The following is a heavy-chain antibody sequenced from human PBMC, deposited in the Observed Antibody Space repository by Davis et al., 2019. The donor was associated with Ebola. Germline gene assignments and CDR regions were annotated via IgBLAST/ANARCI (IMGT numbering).Heavy chain of an antibody. CDR3: AREAYYYGMDV. CDR2: IYHSGST. V-gene: IGHV4-4*02. J-gene: IGHJ6*02. CDR1: GGSISSSNW. Sequence: SETLSLTCAVSGGSISSSNWWSWVRQPPGKGLEWIGEIYHSGSTNYNPSLKSRVTISVDTSKNQFSLKLSSVTAADTAVYYCAREAYYYGMDVWGQGTTVTVSS.